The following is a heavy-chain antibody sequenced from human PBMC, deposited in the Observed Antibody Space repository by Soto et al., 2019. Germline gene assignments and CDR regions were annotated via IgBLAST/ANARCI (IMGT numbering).Heavy chain of an antibody. D-gene: IGHD3-9*01. Sequence: PGGSLRLSCAASGFTFSDYYMSWIRQAPGKGLEWVSYISSSGSTIYYADSVKGRFTISRDNAKNSLYLQMNSLRAEDTAVYYCARGKKTYYDILTGYSPFDYWGQGTLVTVSS. CDR1: GFTFSDYY. V-gene: IGHV3-11*01. CDR2: ISSSGSTI. J-gene: IGHJ4*02. CDR3: ARGKKTYYDILTGYSPFDY.